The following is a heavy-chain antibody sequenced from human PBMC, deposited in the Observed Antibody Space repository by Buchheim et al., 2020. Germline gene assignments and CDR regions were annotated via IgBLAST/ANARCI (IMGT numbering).Heavy chain of an antibody. V-gene: IGHV3-11*06. D-gene: IGHD3-9*01. Sequence: QVQLVESGGGLVKPGGSLRLSCAASGFTFSDYYMSWIRQAPGKGLEWVSDISSSSSYTNYADSVKGRFTISRDNDKNELSMQMNSLRAEDTAVYYCARGDYDILTGSELNWFDPWGQGTL. CDR1: GFTFSDYY. CDR2: ISSSSSYT. J-gene: IGHJ5*02. CDR3: ARGDYDILTGSELNWFDP.